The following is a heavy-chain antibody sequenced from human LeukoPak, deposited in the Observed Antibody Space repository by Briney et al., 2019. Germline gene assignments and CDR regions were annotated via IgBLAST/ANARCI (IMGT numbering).Heavy chain of an antibody. CDR2: ISSSSSYI. CDR1: GFTFSSYS. D-gene: IGHD6-19*01. Sequence: GGSLRLSCAASGFTFSSYSMNWVRQAPGKGLEWVSSISSSSSYIYYADSVKGRLPISRDNAKNSLYLQMNSLRAEDTAVYYCARDPRSVAGHGMDYWGQGTLVTVSS. J-gene: IGHJ4*02. V-gene: IGHV3-21*01. CDR3: ARDPRSVAGHGMDY.